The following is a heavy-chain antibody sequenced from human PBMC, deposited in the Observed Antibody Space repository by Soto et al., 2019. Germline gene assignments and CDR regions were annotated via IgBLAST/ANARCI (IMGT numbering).Heavy chain of an antibody. J-gene: IGHJ6*02. CDR1: GYSFTSYW. CDR2: IDPSDSYT. D-gene: IGHD6-13*01. CDR3: ARPSSWPYYYYGMDV. V-gene: IGHV5-10-1*01. Sequence: GESLKISCKGSGYSFTSYWSGWVRQMPGKGLEWMGRIDPSDSYTNYSPSFQGHVTISADKSISTAYLQWSSLKASDTAMYYCARPSSWPYYYYGMDVWGQGTTVTVSS.